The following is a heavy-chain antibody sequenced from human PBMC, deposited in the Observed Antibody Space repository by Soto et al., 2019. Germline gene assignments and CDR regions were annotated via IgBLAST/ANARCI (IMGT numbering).Heavy chain of an antibody. CDR3: ASTKYDSSAYYYWYLGL. Sequence: QVELVQSGAEVKKPGSSVKVSCQASEDTFRNYAISWVRQAPGQGREWMGGIIPIFGTANYAQKFQGRVTITAAISANTVYLELSSLRSEDTAVYYCASTKYDSSAYYYWYLGLWGRGTLVTVSS. CDR2: IIPIFGTA. V-gene: IGHV1-69*06. J-gene: IGHJ2*01. D-gene: IGHD3-22*01. CDR1: EDTFRNYA.